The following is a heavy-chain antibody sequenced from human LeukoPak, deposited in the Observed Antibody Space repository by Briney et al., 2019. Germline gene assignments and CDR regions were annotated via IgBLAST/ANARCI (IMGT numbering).Heavy chain of an antibody. D-gene: IGHD4-17*01. CDR1: GFTFSSDW. V-gene: IGHV3-7*01. Sequence: GGSLRLSCAASGFTFSSDWMGWVRQAPGKGLEWVANIKQDGSEKYYVDSVKGRFTISRDNAKNSLYLQMNSLRAEDTAVYYCARGWRLRNDCWGQGTLVTVSS. CDR3: ARGWRLRNDC. CDR2: IKQDGSEK. J-gene: IGHJ4*02.